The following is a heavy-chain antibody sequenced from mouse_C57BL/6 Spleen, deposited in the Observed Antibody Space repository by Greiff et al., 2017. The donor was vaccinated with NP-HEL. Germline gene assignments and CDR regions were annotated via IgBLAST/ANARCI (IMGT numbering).Heavy chain of an antibody. J-gene: IGHJ2*01. CDR2: ISSGSSTI. Sequence: EVKLQESGGGLVKPGGSLKLSCAASGFTFSDYGMHWVRQAPEKGLEWVAYISSGSSTIYYADTVKGRFTISRDNAKNTLFLQMTSLRSEDTAMYYCAREGYLYYCDYWGQGTTRTVSS. CDR1: GFTFSDYG. V-gene: IGHV5-17*01. D-gene: IGHD3-1*01. CDR3: AREGYLYYCDY.